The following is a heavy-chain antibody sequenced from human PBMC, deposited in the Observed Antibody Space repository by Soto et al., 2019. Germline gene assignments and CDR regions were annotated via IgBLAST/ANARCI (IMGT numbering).Heavy chain of an antibody. CDR2: ISSSGSTI. CDR1: GFTFSSYE. CDR3: ARGLGSSFSDDAFDI. Sequence: GESLKISCAASGFTFSSYEMNWVRQAPGKGLEWVSYISSSGSTIYYADSVKGRFTISRDNAKNSLYLQMNSLRAEDTAVYYCARGLGSSFSDDAFDIWGQGTMVTVSS. J-gene: IGHJ3*02. V-gene: IGHV3-48*03. D-gene: IGHD6-6*01.